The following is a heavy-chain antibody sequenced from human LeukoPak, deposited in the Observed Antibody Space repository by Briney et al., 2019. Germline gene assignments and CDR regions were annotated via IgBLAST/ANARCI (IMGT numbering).Heavy chain of an antibody. D-gene: IGHD6-6*01. Sequence: GGSLRLSCAASGFTFNSFGMHWVRQAPGKGLEWVAGITYDGSKKYYADPVKGQFTISRDNSMNMLSLQMNSLRAEDTAVYYCAKGKYSSSSVFDYWGQGTLVTVSS. CDR1: GFTFNSFG. J-gene: IGHJ4*02. V-gene: IGHV3-30*18. CDR3: AKGKYSSSSVFDY. CDR2: ITYDGSKK.